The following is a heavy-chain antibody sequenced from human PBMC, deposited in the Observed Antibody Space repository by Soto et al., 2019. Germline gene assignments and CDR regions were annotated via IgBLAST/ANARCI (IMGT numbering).Heavy chain of an antibody. D-gene: IGHD1-26*01. J-gene: IGHJ4*02. V-gene: IGHV3-30-3*01. CDR2: ISYDGSNK. CDR1: GFTFSSYA. CDR3: ARSARFDDSGSYYHLYIDY. Sequence: QVQLVESGGGVVQPGRSLRLSCAASGFTFSSYAMHWVRQAPGKGLEWVAVISYDGSNKYYADSVKGRFTISRDNSKNTLYLQMNSLRAEDTAVYYCARSARFDDSGSYYHLYIDYWGQGTLVTVSS.